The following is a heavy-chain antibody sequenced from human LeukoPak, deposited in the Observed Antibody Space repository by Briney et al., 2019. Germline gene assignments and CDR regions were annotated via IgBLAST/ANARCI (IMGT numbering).Heavy chain of an antibody. J-gene: IGHJ4*02. CDR3: ARDWYYYGSGSYQTYYFDY. V-gene: IGHV4-59*12. CDR1: GESISGFY. D-gene: IGHD3-10*01. CDR2: IYYSGST. Sequence: SETLSLTCTVSGESISGFYWTWIRQPPGKGLEWIGYIYYSGSTNYNPSLKSRVTISVDTSKNQFSLKLSSVTAADAAVYYCARDWYYYGSGSYQTYYFDYWGQGTLVTVSS.